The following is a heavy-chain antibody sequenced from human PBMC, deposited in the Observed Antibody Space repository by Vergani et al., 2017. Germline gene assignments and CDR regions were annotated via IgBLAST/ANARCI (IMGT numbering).Heavy chain of an antibody. CDR2: INAGNGNT. V-gene: IGHV1-3*01. D-gene: IGHD3-9*01. J-gene: IGHJ2*01. CDR3: AREAGYTYYYFDL. Sequence: QVQLVQSGAEVKKPGSSVKVSCKASGYTFTSYAMHWVRQAPGQRLEWMGWINAGNGNTKYSQKFQGRVTITRDTSASTAYMELSSLRSEDTAVYYCAREAGYTYYYFDLWGRGTLVTVSS. CDR1: GYTFTSYA.